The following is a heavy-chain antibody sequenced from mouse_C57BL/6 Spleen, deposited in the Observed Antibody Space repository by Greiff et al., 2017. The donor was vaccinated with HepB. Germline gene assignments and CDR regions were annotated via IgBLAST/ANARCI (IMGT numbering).Heavy chain of an antibody. Sequence: QVQLQQSGAELARPGASVKLSCKASGYTFTSYGISWMKQSTGQGLEWIGEIYPRSGNTYYNEKFKGKATLTADKSSSTAYMELRGLTSDDSAVYFCARKGVLYAMDYWGQGTSVTVSS. CDR3: ARKGVLYAMDY. D-gene: IGHD2-14*01. J-gene: IGHJ4*01. V-gene: IGHV1-81*01. CDR2: IYPRSGNT. CDR1: GYTFTSYG.